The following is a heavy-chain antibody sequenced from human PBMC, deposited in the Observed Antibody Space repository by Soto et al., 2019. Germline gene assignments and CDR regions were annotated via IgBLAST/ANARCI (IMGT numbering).Heavy chain of an antibody. CDR3: AREDYGYAFDI. D-gene: IGHD4-17*01. Sequence: GESLKISCAASGFTFSSYAMHWVRQAPGKGLEYVSAISSNGGSTYYANSVKGRFTISRDNSKNTLYLQMGSLRAEDMAVYYCAREDYGYAFDIWGQGTMVTVSS. CDR1: GFTFSSYA. CDR2: ISSNGGST. V-gene: IGHV3-64*01. J-gene: IGHJ3*02.